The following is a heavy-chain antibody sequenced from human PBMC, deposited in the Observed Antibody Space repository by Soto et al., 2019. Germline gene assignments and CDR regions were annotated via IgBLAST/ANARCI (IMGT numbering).Heavy chain of an antibody. CDR2: IYYSGST. CDR3: ARESSAANNWFDP. CDR1: GGSISSGDYY. Sequence: QVQLQESGPGLVKPSQTLSLTCTVSGGSISSGDYYWSWIRQPPGKGLEWIGYIYYSGSTYYNPSLKSRVTRSVDTSKNQFSLKLSSVTAADTAVYYCARESSAANNWFDPWGQGTLVTVSS. V-gene: IGHV4-30-4*01. J-gene: IGHJ5*02.